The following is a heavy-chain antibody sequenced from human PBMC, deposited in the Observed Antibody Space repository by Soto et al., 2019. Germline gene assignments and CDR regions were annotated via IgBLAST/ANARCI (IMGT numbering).Heavy chain of an antibody. J-gene: IGHJ4*02. CDR2: ISVYNGNT. D-gene: IGHD3-10*01. Sequence: QVQLVQSGAEVKNPGTSVKVSCKTSGYTFTSAGISWVRQAPGQGLEWMGWISVYNGNTKYAQKDQGRVTLTTDTSTSTAYMELRSLTSDDTAVYYCARDLDGSGSYFTDYWGQGTLVTVAA. V-gene: IGHV1-18*01. CDR1: GYTFTSAG. CDR3: ARDLDGSGSYFTDY.